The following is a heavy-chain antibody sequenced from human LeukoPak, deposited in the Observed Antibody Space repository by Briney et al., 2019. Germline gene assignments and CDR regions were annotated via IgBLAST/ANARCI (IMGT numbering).Heavy chain of an antibody. V-gene: IGHV4-34*01. D-gene: IGHD2-15*01. Sequence: PSETLSLTCAVYGGSFSGYYWSWIRQPPGKGLEWIGEINHSGSTNYNPSLKSRVTISVDTSKNQFSLKRSSVTAADTAVYYCARGKGVAASLNRAFDIWGQGTMVTVSS. CDR3: ARGKGVAASLNRAFDI. CDR2: INHSGST. CDR1: GGSFSGYY. J-gene: IGHJ3*02.